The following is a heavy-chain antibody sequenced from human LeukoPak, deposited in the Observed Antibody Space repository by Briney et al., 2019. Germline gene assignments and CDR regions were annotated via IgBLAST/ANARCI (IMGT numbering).Heavy chain of an antibody. Sequence: SETLSLTCTVSGGSISSSSYYWGWIRQPPGKGLEWIGSIYYSGSTNYNPSPKSRVTISVDTSKNQFSLKLSSVTAADTAVYYCARGAGSRVTYYYYYYMDVWGKGTTVTISS. CDR3: ARGAGSRVTYYYYYYMDV. CDR2: IYYSGST. D-gene: IGHD6-13*01. V-gene: IGHV4-39*07. J-gene: IGHJ6*03. CDR1: GGSISSSSYY.